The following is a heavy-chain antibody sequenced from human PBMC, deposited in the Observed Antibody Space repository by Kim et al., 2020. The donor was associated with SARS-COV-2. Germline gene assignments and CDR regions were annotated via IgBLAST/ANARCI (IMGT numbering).Heavy chain of an antibody. J-gene: IGHJ4*02. CDR2: ISWNSGKM. Sequence: GGSLRLSCAASGFTFRDYAMHWVRQAPGKGLERVSSISWNSGKMDYVDSVKGRFTISRDNAKNSLYLQMNSLRPEDTALYYCAKDFLQLVCGYCFDYPGQRALFSLSS. D-gene: IGHD6-13*01. CDR1: GFTFRDYA. V-gene: IGHV3-9*01. CDR3: AKDFLQLVCGYCFDY.